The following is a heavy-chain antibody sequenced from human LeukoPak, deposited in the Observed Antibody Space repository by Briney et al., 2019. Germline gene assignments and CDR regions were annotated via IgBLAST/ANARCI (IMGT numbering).Heavy chain of an antibody. J-gene: IGHJ4*02. CDR1: GGSISSSSYY. Sequence: PSXTLSLTCTVSGGSISSSSYYWGWIRQPAGKGLEWIGSIYYTGSTYYNPSLKSRVTISVDTSKNQFSLKLSSVTAADTAVYYCARELLCSGGSCYFDYWGQGTLVTVSS. V-gene: IGHV4-39*02. CDR2: IYYTGST. D-gene: IGHD2-15*01. CDR3: ARELLCSGGSCYFDY.